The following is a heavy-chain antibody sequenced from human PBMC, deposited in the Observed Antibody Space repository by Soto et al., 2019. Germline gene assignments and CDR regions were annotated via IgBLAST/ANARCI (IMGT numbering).Heavy chain of an antibody. CDR3: ARAPPSTVTTYYFDY. Sequence: QVQLQESGPGLVKPSETLSLTCTVSGGSVSSGSYYWSWIRQPPGKGLEWIGYIYYSGSTNYNPSLKSRVTTSVDTSKNQFSLKLSSVTAADTAVYYCARAPPSTVTTYYFDYWGPGTLVTVSS. J-gene: IGHJ4*02. V-gene: IGHV4-61*01. CDR1: GGSVSSGSYY. CDR2: IYYSGST. D-gene: IGHD4-4*01.